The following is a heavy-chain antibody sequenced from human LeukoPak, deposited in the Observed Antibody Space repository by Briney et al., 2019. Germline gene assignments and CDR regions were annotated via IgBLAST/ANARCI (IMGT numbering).Heavy chain of an antibody. Sequence: GGSLRLSCAASGFTFSSYSMNWVRQAPGKGLEWVSYISSSSSTIHYADSVKGRFTIYRDNAKNSLYLQMNSLRAEDTAVYYCAGWFDLDAFDIWGQGTMVTVSS. CDR1: GFTFSSYS. V-gene: IGHV3-48*01. CDR2: ISSSSSTI. CDR3: AGWFDLDAFDI. J-gene: IGHJ3*02. D-gene: IGHD3-10*01.